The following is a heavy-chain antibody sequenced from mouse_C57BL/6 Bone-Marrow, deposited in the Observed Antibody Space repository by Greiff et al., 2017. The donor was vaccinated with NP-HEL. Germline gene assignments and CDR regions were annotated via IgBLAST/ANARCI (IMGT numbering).Heavy chain of an antibody. D-gene: IGHD1-1*01. Sequence: VKLVESGAELARPGASVKLSCKASGYTFTSYGISWVKQRTGQGLEWIGEIYPRSGNTYYNEKFKGKATLTADKSSSTAYMELRSLTSEDSAVYFCARYGIGWFAYWGQGTLVTVSA. J-gene: IGHJ3*01. CDR3: ARYGIGWFAY. CDR1: GYTFTSYG. V-gene: IGHV1-81*01. CDR2: IYPRSGNT.